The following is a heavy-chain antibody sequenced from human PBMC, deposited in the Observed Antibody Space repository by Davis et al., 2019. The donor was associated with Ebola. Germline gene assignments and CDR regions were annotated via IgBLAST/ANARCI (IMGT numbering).Heavy chain of an antibody. CDR3: ASLRRTITGMDDGFDI. CDR1: GYNFATHW. V-gene: IGHV5-51*01. J-gene: IGHJ3*02. Sequence: GESLKISCEASGYNFATHWIGWVRQMPGKGLEWMGIIYPGDSDTRYSPSFRGQVIISADKSMKTAFLQWSSLKASDSGMYYCASLRRTITGMDDGFDIWGEGTMVTVSS. CDR2: IYPGDSDT. D-gene: IGHD2-8*02.